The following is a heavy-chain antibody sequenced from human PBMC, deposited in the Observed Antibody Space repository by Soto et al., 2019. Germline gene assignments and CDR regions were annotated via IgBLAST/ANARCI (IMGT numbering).Heavy chain of an antibody. Sequence: QITLKESGPTLVKPTQTLTLTCTFSGFSLSTSGVGVGWIRQPPGKALEWLALIYWNDDKRYSPSLKSRLTITKHTSKNQVVLTMTNMDPVDTATYYCARSNEQLDPILPGTTLAVCAFDIWGQGTMVTVSS. J-gene: IGHJ3*02. D-gene: IGHD1-1*01. CDR3: ARSNEQLDPILPGTTLAVCAFDI. CDR2: IYWNDDK. V-gene: IGHV2-5*01. CDR1: GFSLSTSGVG.